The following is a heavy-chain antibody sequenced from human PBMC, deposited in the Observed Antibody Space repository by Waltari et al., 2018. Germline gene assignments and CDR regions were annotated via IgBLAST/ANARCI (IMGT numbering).Heavy chain of an antibody. J-gene: IGHJ5*02. D-gene: IGHD5-12*01. Sequence: QVQLQESGPGLVKPSGTLSLTCAVSGVSISSSNWWSWVRQPPGKGLEWLGEIHPSGTTNYNPSLKSRVTISVDNSKNQFSLKLSSVTAADTAVYYCARDRGLRGGYDSWGQGTLVTVSS. CDR2: IHPSGTT. CDR3: ARDRGLRGGYDS. V-gene: IGHV4-4*02. CDR1: GVSISSSNW.